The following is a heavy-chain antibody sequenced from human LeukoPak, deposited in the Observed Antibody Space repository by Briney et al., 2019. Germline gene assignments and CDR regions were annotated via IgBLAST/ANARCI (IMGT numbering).Heavy chain of an antibody. CDR3: ATGCGLQLSPAPSYYDSRCRYFDA. CDR2: ISSTSTTI. V-gene: IGHV3-48*04. J-gene: IGHJ4*02. D-gene: IGHD3-22*01. CDR1: GFTFSDYS. Sequence: PGGSLRLSCAASGFTFSDYSMEWVRQAPGKGLEWISYISSTSTTIYYADSVRGRFTTSRDNAKNSLYLKMNSLRAEDTAVYYCATGCGLQLSPAPSYYDSRCRYFDAWGQGTLVTVSS.